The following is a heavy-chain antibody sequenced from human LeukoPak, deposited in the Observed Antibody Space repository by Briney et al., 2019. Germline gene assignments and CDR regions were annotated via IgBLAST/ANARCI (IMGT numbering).Heavy chain of an antibody. V-gene: IGHV3-11*04. Sequence: GGSLRLSCAASGFTFSDYYMSWIRQDPGKGLEWVSYISSSGSTIYYADSVKGRFTISRDNAKNSLYLQMNSLRAEDTAVYYCARDSRGEYYDFWSGYFDMDVWGKGTTVTVSS. J-gene: IGHJ6*03. CDR2: ISSSGSTI. CDR1: GFTFSDYY. CDR3: ARDSRGEYYDFWSGYFDMDV. D-gene: IGHD3-3*01.